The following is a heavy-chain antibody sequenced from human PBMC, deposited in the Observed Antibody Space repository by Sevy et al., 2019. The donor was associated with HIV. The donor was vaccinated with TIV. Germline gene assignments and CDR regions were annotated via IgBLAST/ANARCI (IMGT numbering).Heavy chain of an antibody. J-gene: IGHJ4*02. CDR2: VHYRGST. CDR3: ARHDGVNPEYFDS. CDR1: VSSGSISASNSY. V-gene: IGHV4-39*01. Sequence: SETLSLSCTVSVSSGSISASNSYWGWMRQPPGKGLEWIGSVHYRGSTYYHPSLKSRVTISIHTSRNLFSLELKSVTAADTAFYFCARHDGVNPEYFDSWGRGILVTVSS. D-gene: IGHD4-17*01.